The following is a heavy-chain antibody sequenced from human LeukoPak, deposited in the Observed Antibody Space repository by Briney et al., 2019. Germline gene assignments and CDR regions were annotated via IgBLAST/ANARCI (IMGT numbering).Heavy chain of an antibody. V-gene: IGHV3-7*01. D-gene: IGHD3-9*01. Sequence: GGSLRLSCAASGFTFSSYWMSWVRQAPGKGLEWVANIKQDGSEKYYVDSVQGRFTISRDNAKNSLYLQMNSLRAEDTAVYYCARDVLTGYPYYYYYGMDVWGQGTTVTVSS. CDR2: IKQDGSEK. CDR1: GFTFSSYW. CDR3: ARDVLTGYPYYYYYGMDV. J-gene: IGHJ6*02.